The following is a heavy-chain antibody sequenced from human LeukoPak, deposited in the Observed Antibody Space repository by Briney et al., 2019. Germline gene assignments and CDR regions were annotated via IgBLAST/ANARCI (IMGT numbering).Heavy chain of an antibody. D-gene: IGHD6-13*01. CDR1: GGSISSYY. J-gene: IGHJ4*02. V-gene: IGHV4-34*01. CDR2: INHSGST. Sequence: SETLSLTCTVSGGSISSYYWSWIRQPPGKGLEWIGEINHSGSTNYNPSLKSRVTISVDTSKNQFSLKLSSVTAADTAVYYCARRVIAAAGMNYFDYWGQGTLVTVSS. CDR3: ARRVIAAAGMNYFDY.